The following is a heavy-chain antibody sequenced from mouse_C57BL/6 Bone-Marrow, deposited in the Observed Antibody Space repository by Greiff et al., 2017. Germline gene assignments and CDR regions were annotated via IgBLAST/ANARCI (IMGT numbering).Heavy chain of an antibody. CDR2: SRNKANDYTT. V-gene: IGHV7-1*01. CDR1: GFTFSDFY. CDR3: ARDSHYYGSSYGYFDV. J-gene: IGHJ1*03. Sequence: EVNLVESGGGLVQSGRSLRLSCATSGFTFSDFYMEWVRQAPGKGLEWIAASRNKANDYTTEYSASVKGRFIVSRDTSQSIIYLQINALIAEDTAIYYCARDSHYYGSSYGYFDVWGTGTTVTVSS. D-gene: IGHD1-1*01.